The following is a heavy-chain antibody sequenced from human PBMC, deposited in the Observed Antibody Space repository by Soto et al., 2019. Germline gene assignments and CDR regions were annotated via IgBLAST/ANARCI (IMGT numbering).Heavy chain of an antibody. CDR3: AKITTSNYGPFDY. CDR1: GFTFSSYS. J-gene: IGHJ4*02. Sequence: GGSLRLFCAASGFTFSSYSMSWVRQAPGKGLQWVSYIHSSSSTIKYADSVKGRFTISRDNAKNSLYLQMNSLRDEDTAVYYCAKITTSNYGPFDYWGQGTLVTVSS. V-gene: IGHV3-48*02. CDR2: IHSSSSTI. D-gene: IGHD4-4*01.